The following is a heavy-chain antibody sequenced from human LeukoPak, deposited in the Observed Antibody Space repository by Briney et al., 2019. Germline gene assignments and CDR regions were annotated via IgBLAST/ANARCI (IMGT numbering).Heavy chain of an antibody. CDR2: IYGDGSFT. J-gene: IGHJ4*02. Sequence: AGGSLRLSCAASGFTFSNFWMHWVRQAPGKGLVWVALIYGDGSFTRYADSVKGRFTISRDNSKNTLYLQMNSLRAEDTAVYYCARDDGYNGGPADYWGQGTLVTVSS. CDR1: GFTFSNFW. CDR3: ARDDGYNGGPADY. V-gene: IGHV3-74*01. D-gene: IGHD5-24*01.